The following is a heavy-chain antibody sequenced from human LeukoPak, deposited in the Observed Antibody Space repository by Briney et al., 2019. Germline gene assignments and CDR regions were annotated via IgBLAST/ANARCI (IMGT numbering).Heavy chain of an antibody. CDR3: AGRLGYCSSTSCYEGSEFDY. V-gene: IGHV4-34*01. J-gene: IGHJ4*02. CDR1: GGSFSGYY. D-gene: IGHD2-2*01. Sequence: PSETLSITCAVYGGSFSGYYWSWIRQPPGKGLEWIGEINHSGSTNYNPSLKSRVTISVDTSKNQFSLKLSSVTAADTAVYYCAGRLGYCSSTSCYEGSEFDYWGQGTLVTVSS. CDR2: INHSGST.